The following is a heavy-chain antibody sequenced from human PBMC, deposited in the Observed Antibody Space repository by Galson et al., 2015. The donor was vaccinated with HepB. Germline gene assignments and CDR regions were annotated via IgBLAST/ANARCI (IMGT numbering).Heavy chain of an antibody. J-gene: IGHJ4*02. D-gene: IGHD3-22*01. CDR3: ARVISLRYYYDSSGYRD. V-gene: IGHV1-69*13. CDR2: IIPIFGTA. CDR1: GGTFSSYA. Sequence: SVKVSCKASGGTFSSYAISWVRQAPGQGLEWMGGIIPIFGTANYAQKFQGRVTITADESTSTAYMELSSLRSEDTAVYYCARVISLRYYYDSSGYRDWGQGTLVTVSS.